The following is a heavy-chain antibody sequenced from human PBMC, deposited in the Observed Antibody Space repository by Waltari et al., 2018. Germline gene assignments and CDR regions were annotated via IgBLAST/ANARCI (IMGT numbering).Heavy chain of an antibody. J-gene: IGHJ3*02. CDR1: GGSISSGDYY. CDR3: ARDSYYDFWSGEAGDAFDI. D-gene: IGHD3-3*01. Sequence: QVQLQESGPGLVKPSQTLSLPCTVSGGSISSGDYYCRWVRPPPGKGLEWIGYIYYSGSTYYNPSLKSRVTISVDTSKNQFSLKLSSVTAADTAVYYCARDSYYDFWSGEAGDAFDIWGQGTMVTVSS. CDR2: IYYSGST. V-gene: IGHV4-30-4*08.